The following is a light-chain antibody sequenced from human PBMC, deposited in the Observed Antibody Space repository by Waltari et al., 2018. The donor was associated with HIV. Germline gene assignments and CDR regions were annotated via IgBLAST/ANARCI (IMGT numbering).Light chain of an antibody. CDR2: EVS. J-gene: IGLJ1*01. Sequence: SALTQPASVSGSTGQSITISCTGTSSDVGGYNYVSWYQHHPGKAPKLLIYEVSNRPSGVSNRFSGSKSDNTASLTISGLQAEDEADYYCSSYTSDYTYVFGSGTEVTVL. CDR3: SSYTSDYTYV. CDR1: SSDVGGYNY. V-gene: IGLV2-14*01.